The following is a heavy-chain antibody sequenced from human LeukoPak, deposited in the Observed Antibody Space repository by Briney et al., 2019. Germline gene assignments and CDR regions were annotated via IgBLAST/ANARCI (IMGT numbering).Heavy chain of an antibody. J-gene: IGHJ5*02. V-gene: IGHV1-69*04. CDR2: IIPILGIA. D-gene: IGHD3-10*01. CDR1: GGTFSSYA. CDR3: AREGMRITMVRGVIPTWRFDP. Sequence: ASVKVSCKASGGTFSSYAISWVRQAPGQGLEWMGRIIPILGIANYAQKFQGRVTITADKSTSTAYMELCSLRSEDTAVYYCAREGMRITMVRGVIPTWRFDPWGQGTLVTVSS.